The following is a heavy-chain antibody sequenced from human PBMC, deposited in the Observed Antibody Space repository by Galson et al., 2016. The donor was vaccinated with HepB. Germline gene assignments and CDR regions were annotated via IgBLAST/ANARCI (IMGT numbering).Heavy chain of an antibody. Sequence: SVKVSCKASGYTFTSYYMHWVRQAPGQGLEWMGVINPSVGSTTYAPKFEGRVTMTRDTSTSTVYMELSSLRSDDTAVYYCASSSVLLWFVEDQDAFDVWGQWTMVTVSS. D-gene: IGHD3-10*01. CDR1: GYTFTSYY. J-gene: IGHJ3*01. CDR3: ASSSVLLWFVEDQDAFDV. CDR2: INPSVGST. V-gene: IGHV1-46*01.